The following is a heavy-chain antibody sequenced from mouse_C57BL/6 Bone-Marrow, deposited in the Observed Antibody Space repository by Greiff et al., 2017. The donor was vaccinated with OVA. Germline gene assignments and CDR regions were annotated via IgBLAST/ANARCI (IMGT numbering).Heavy chain of an antibody. CDR3: AREVYYYWYFDV. D-gene: IGHD1-1*01. Sequence: VQVVESGAELARPGASVKLSCKASGYTFTSYGISWVKQRTGQGLEWIGEIYPRSGNTYYNEKFKGKATLTADKSSSTAYMELRSLTSEDSAVYFCAREVYYYWYFDVWGTGTTVTVSS. V-gene: IGHV1-81*01. CDR2: IYPRSGNT. CDR1: GYTFTSYG. J-gene: IGHJ1*03.